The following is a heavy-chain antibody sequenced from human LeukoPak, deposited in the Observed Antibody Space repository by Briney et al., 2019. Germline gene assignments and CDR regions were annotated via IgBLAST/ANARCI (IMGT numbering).Heavy chain of an antibody. Sequence: SETLSLTCTVSGGSISSSSYYWGWIRQPPGKGLEWIGSIYYSVSTYYNPSLKSRVTISVDTSKNQFSLKLSSVTAADTAVYYCASMYYYDSSGYYGDYYYYMDVWGKGTTVTVSS. CDR3: ASMYYYDSSGYYGDYYYYMDV. CDR1: GGSISSSSYY. V-gene: IGHV4-39*01. J-gene: IGHJ6*03. CDR2: IYYSVST. D-gene: IGHD3-22*01.